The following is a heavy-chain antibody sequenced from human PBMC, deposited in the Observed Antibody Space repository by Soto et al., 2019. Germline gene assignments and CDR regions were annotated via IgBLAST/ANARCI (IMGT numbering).Heavy chain of an antibody. Sequence: GASVKVSCKASGYTFTSYGISWVRQAPGQRLEWMGWISAYNGNTNYAQKLQGRVTMTTDTSTSTAYMELRSLRSDDTAVYYCARNERSFSSTSTIYYFDSWGQGTLVTVSS. CDR3: ARNERSFSSTSTIYYFDS. CDR2: ISAYNGNT. D-gene: IGHD2-2*01. J-gene: IGHJ4*02. V-gene: IGHV1-18*01. CDR1: GYTFTSYG.